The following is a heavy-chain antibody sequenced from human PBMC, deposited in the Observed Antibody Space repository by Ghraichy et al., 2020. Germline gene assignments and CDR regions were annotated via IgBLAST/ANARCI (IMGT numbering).Heavy chain of an antibody. V-gene: IGHV4-61*01. Sequence: SETLSLTCTVSGGSVSSGSYYWSWIRQPPGKGLEWIGYIYYNGSTNYNPSLKSRVTILVDTSKNQFSLKLSSVTAADTAVYYCARDTLYSSGPYFDYWGQGTLVTVSS. CDR1: GGSVSSGSYY. J-gene: IGHJ4*02. D-gene: IGHD6-19*01. CDR2: IYYNGST. CDR3: ARDTLYSSGPYFDY.